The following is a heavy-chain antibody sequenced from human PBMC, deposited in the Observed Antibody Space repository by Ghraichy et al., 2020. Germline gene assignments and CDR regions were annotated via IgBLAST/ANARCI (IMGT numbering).Heavy chain of an antibody. Sequence: SETLSLTCTVSGGSISSGGYYWNWIRQHPGKGLEWIGYIYYSGSTYYNPSLKSRVTISVDTSKNQFSLKLSSVTAADTAVYYCARDGARSGYYTGFDYWGQGTLVTVSS. CDR3: ARDGARSGYYTGFDY. J-gene: IGHJ4*02. CDR1: GGSISSGGYY. D-gene: IGHD3-3*01. CDR2: IYYSGST. V-gene: IGHV4-31*03.